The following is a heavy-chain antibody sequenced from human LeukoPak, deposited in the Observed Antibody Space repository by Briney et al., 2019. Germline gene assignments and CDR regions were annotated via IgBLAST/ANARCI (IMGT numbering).Heavy chain of an antibody. D-gene: IGHD3-16*01. J-gene: IGHJ4*02. CDR3: ARDRAFGVDFDY. V-gene: IGHV3-11*01. CDR1: GFTFEDYE. CDR2: ISATGNTK. Sequence: GGSLRLSCEASGFTFEDYEMSWFRQAPGKEPEGILYISATGNTKYYADSVRGRFSISRDNAKSSLYLQMSTLRVEDTAVYYCARDRAFGVDFDYWGQGTLVTVSS.